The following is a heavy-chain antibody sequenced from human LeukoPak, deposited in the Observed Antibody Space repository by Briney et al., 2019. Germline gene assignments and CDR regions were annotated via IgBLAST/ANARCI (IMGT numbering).Heavy chain of an antibody. CDR2: TYFTAKWTG. V-gene: IGHV6-1*01. D-gene: IGHD1-7*01. Sequence: SQTLSLTCSISGDNVSSDSASWHWIRQSPSRGLEWLGRTYFTAKWTGDQAVAVRGRITIKPDTSKNQFTLQLNSVRVEDTAVYYCARRASWNSYFDLWGQGTLVIVSS. J-gene: IGHJ5*02. CDR3: ARRASWNSYFDL. CDR1: GDNVSSDSAS.